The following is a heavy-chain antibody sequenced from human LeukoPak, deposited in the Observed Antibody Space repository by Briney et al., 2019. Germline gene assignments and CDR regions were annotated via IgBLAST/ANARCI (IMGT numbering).Heavy chain of an antibody. D-gene: IGHD6-6*01. CDR2: INPNSGGT. J-gene: IGHJ4*02. CDR3: ARDSTSYDY. CDR1: GGTFSSYA. V-gene: IGHV1-2*06. Sequence: ASVKVSCKASGGTFSSYAISWVRQAPGQGLEWMGRINPNSGGTNYAQKFQGRVTMTRDTSISTAYMELSRLRSDDTAVYYCARDSTSYDYWGQGTLVTVSS.